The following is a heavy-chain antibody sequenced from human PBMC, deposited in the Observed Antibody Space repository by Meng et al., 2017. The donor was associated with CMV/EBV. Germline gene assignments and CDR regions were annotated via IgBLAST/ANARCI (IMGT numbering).Heavy chain of an antibody. CDR2: IKQDGSEK. CDR3: ARVGGEMATTQNGAVYYGMDD. CDR1: GFTFSSYW. D-gene: IGHD5-24*01. V-gene: IGHV3-7*01. Sequence: GESLKISCAASGFTFSSYWMSWVRQAPGKGLEWVANIKQDGSEKYYVDSVKGRFTISRDNAKNSLYLQMNSLRAEDTAVYYCARVGGEMATTQNGAVYYGMDDWGQGTTVTVSS. J-gene: IGHJ6*02.